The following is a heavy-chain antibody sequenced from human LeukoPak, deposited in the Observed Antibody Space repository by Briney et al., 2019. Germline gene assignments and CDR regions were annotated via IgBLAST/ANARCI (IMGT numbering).Heavy chain of an antibody. CDR1: GYTLTELS. J-gene: IGHJ5*02. Sequence: ASVKVPCKVSGYTLTELSMHWVRQAPGKGLEWMGGFDPEDGETIYAQKFQGRVTMTEDTSTDTAYMELSSLRSEDTAVYYCATYCTNGVCYSWFDPWGQGTLVTVSS. CDR3: ATYCTNGVCYSWFDP. V-gene: IGHV1-24*01. D-gene: IGHD2-8*01. CDR2: FDPEDGET.